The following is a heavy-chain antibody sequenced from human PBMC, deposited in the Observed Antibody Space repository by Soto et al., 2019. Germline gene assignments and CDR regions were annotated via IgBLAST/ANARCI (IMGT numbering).Heavy chain of an antibody. CDR2: ISYDGSNK. J-gene: IGHJ1*01. V-gene: IGHV3-30*18. CDR1: GFTFSSYG. Sequence: GGSLRLSCAASGFTFSSYGMHWVRQAPGKGLEWVAVISYDGSNKYYADSVKGRFTISRSNSKNTLYLQMNSLRAEDTAVYYCAKDPRSYCGGDCPRGGYFQHWGQGTLVTVSS. D-gene: IGHD2-21*02. CDR3: AKDPRSYCGGDCPRGGYFQH.